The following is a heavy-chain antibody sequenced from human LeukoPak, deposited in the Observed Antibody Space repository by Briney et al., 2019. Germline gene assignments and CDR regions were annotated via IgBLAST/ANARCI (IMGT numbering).Heavy chain of an antibody. J-gene: IGHJ4*02. CDR1: GASISSGGYS. D-gene: IGHD3-3*01. V-gene: IGHV4-31*03. CDR2: IYYTGST. CDR3: ARTITIFGALGYFDY. Sequence: SETLSLTCTVSGASISSGGYSWSWVRQHTGKGLEWIGCIYYTGSTYYNPSLERRVTISVATSKNQLSLKVSSVTAADTAVYFCARTITIFGALGYFDYWGQGTLVTVSS.